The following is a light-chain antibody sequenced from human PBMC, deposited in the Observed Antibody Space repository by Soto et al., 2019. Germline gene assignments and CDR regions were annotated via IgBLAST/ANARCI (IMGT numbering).Light chain of an antibody. J-gene: IGLJ2*01. CDR2: DVI. Sequence: QSALAQPASVSGSPGQSISISCTGTTSDVGGYNYVSWYQQRPGEGPKLIIYDVIHRPSGVSYRFSGSKSGNTASLTISGLQAEDEADYYCCSYRSSDTLVFGGGTKLTVL. V-gene: IGLV2-14*03. CDR1: TSDVGGYNY. CDR3: CSYRSSDTLV.